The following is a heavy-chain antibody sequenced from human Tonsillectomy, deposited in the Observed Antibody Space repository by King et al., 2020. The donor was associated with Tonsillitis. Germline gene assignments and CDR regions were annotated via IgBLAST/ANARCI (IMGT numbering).Heavy chain of an antibody. V-gene: IGHV3-48*01. CDR1: GFTFSGYN. D-gene: IGHD3-10*01. J-gene: IGHJ3*02. CDR3: AKNYYGWGRYAFDI. Sequence: VQLVESGGGLVQPGGSLRLSCAASGFTFSGYNMNLVRQAPGKGVGWVLYISSSSSTIYYANSVEGRFTISRDNAKNSLYLQMNSLRAGGTAVYYCAKNYYGWGRYAFDIWGQGTMVTVSS. CDR2: ISSSSSTI.